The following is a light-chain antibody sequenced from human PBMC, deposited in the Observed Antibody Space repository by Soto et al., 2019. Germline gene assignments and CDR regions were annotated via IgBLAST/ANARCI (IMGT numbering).Light chain of an antibody. Sequence: DIVLTLSLGTLYLSPGVRATLSCRASQSVSSRYLALYQQKPGQAPRLLIYGASSRATGIPDRFSGSGSGTDCTLTISRLETEDVTVYYCQQYNNWPPTFGQGTKVDIK. V-gene: IGKV3-20*01. CDR1: QSVSSRY. CDR2: GAS. J-gene: IGKJ1*01. CDR3: QQYNNWPPT.